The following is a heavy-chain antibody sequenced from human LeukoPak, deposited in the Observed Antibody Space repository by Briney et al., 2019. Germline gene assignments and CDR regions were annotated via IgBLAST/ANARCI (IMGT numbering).Heavy chain of an antibody. Sequence: GGSLRLSCAASGFTFSSYAMSWVRQAPGKGLEWDSGISGSGGSTYYADSVKGRFTISRDNSKNTLYLQMNSLRAEDTAVYYCAKHPPYSGTYFYFDYWGQGTLVTVSS. CDR3: AKHPPYSGTYFYFDY. CDR2: ISGSGGST. CDR1: GFTFSSYA. V-gene: IGHV3-23*01. D-gene: IGHD1-26*01. J-gene: IGHJ4*02.